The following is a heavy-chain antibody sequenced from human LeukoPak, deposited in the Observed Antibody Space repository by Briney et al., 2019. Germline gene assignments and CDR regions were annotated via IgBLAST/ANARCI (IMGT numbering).Heavy chain of an antibody. CDR1: GFTFSSYA. J-gene: IGHJ4*02. V-gene: IGHV3-23*01. Sequence: PGGSLRLSCAATGFTFSSYAMSWVRQAPGKGLEWVSGISGSGGSTYYPDSVKGRFTISRDNSKNTLYLQMNSLRAEDTAVYYCAKDVGTVTMYYFDYWGQGTLVTVSS. CDR2: ISGSGGST. CDR3: AKDVGTVTMYYFDY. D-gene: IGHD4-17*01.